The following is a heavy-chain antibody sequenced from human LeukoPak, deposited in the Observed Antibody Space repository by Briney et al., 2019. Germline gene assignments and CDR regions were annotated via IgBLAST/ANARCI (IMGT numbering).Heavy chain of an antibody. J-gene: IGHJ5*02. CDR3: ARARQLLWFGELLFGWFDP. D-gene: IGHD3-10*01. CDR1: GGSISSYY. Sequence: PSETLSLTCTVSGGSISSYYWSWIRQPPRKGLEWSGYIYYSGSTNYNSSLQSRVTISVDSSKDQFSLKRSSVTGPDSALYYCARARQLLWFGELLFGWFDPWGQGTLVTVSS. V-gene: IGHV4-59*01. CDR2: IYYSGST.